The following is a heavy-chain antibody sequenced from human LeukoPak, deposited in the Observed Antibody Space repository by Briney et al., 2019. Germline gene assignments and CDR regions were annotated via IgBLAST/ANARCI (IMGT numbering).Heavy chain of an antibody. CDR3: AKDRDDYGNDC. CDR2: ICSDGSNK. V-gene: IGHV3-30*02. J-gene: IGHJ4*02. Sequence: QAGGSLRLSCAASGFTFSDFGMHWVRQAPGKGLEWVALICSDGSNKYYAESVKGRFTISRDSSKNTLFLQMNSLRVEDTAVYYCAKDRDDYGNDCWGQGVPVTVST. CDR1: GFTFSDFG. D-gene: IGHD4-17*01.